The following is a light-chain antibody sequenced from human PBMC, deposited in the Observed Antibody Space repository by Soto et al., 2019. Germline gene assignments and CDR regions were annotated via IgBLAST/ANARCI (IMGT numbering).Light chain of an antibody. J-gene: IGKJ4*01. CDR2: KAS. Sequence: DIQMTQSPSTLSASVGDRIIITCRASESISSWLAWYQQKPGKAPKLLIYKASTLESGDPSRFSASGSGTVFTLTISSLEADDSATYFCHQYSASYTFGGGTKVEIK. CDR3: HQYSASYT. V-gene: IGKV1-5*03. CDR1: ESISSW.